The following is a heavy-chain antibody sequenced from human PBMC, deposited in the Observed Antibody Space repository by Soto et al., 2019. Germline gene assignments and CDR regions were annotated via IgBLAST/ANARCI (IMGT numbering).Heavy chain of an antibody. CDR1: GYSFTSYW. J-gene: IGHJ6*02. CDR2: IDPSDSYT. CDR3: ARHLGYYHGMDV. Sequence: EVQLVQSGAEVQKPGESLTISCKGSGYSFTSYWITWLRQMPGKGLEWMGRIDPSDSYTKYSPSFQGHVTISADKSISTAYLQWSSLKASDTALYYCARHLGYYHGMDVWGQGTTVTVSS. D-gene: IGHD3-3*02. V-gene: IGHV5-10-1*01.